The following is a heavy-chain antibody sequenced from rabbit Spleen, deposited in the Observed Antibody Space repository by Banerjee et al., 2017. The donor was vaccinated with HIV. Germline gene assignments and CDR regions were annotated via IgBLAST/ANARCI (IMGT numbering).Heavy chain of an antibody. D-gene: IGHD4-1*01. CDR3: ARDLAGVIGWNFSL. CDR2: IGAGFIDTT. V-gene: IGHV1S45*01. J-gene: IGHJ4*01. Sequence: QEQLKESGGGLVQPGGSLKLSCKGSGFTISGSYWMNWVRQAPGKGPEWIACIGAGFIDTTYYATWAKGRFTISKTSSTTVTLRMTRLTAADTATYFCARDLAGVIGWNFSLWGQGTLVTVS. CDR1: GFTISGSYW.